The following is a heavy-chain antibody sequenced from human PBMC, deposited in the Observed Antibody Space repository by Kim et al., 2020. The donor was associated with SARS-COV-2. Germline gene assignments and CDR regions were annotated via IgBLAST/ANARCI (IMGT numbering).Heavy chain of an antibody. J-gene: IGHJ3*02. Sequence: KGRFTISRDNAKNSLYLQMNSLRAEDTAVYYCARDREEWELVRPNDAFDIWGQGTMVTVSS. D-gene: IGHD1-26*01. V-gene: IGHV3-11*06. CDR3: ARDREEWELVRPNDAFDI.